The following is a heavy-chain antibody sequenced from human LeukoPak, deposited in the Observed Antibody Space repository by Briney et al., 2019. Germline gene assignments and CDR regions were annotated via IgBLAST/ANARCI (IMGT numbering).Heavy chain of an antibody. V-gene: IGHV1-69*06. D-gene: IGHD1-1*01. Sequence: ASVKVSCKASGGTFSGYAISWVRQAPGQGLEWMGGIIPIFGTANYAQKFQGRVTITADKSTSTAYMELSSLRSEDTAVYYCARDWGTTGTTGWFDPWGQGTLVTVSS. CDR3: ARDWGTTGTTGWFDP. CDR2: IIPIFGTA. CDR1: GGTFSGYA. J-gene: IGHJ5*02.